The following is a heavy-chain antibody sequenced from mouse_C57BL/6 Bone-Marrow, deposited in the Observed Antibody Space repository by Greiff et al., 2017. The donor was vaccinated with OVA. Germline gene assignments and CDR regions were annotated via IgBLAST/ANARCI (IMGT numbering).Heavy chain of an antibody. CDR2: ISDGGSYT. J-gene: IGHJ2*01. CDR3: ARDLDDYDGYFDY. CDR1: GFTFSSYA. D-gene: IGHD2-4*01. Sequence: EVQLQESGGGLVKPGGSLKLSCAASGFTFSSYAMSWVRQTPEKRLEWVATISDGGSYTYYPDNVKGRFTISRDNAKNNLYLQMSHLKSEDTAMYYCARDLDDYDGYFDYWGQGTTLTVSS. V-gene: IGHV5-4*01.